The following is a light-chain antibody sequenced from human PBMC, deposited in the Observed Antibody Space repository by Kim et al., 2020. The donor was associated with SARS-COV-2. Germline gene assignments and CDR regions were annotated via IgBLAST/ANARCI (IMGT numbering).Light chain of an antibody. CDR1: SRCSSH. V-gene: IGKV3D-15*01. J-gene: IGKJ4*01. CDR3: QQYKNLPLT. CDR2: GSS. Sequence: ESSPLPCRHRSRCSSHLPLSQQKPGQAPRLLSYGSSTRATGTPTRFRGSGSGTEFTITISSLQSEDFAVYYWQQYKNLPLTFGGGTKVDIK.